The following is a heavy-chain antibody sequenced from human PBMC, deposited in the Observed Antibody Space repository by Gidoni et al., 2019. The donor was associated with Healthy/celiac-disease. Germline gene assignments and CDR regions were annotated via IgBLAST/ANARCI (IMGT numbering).Heavy chain of an antibody. CDR1: GYTFTGYY. V-gene: IGHV1-2*02. CDR2: INPNSGGT. Sequence: QVQLVQSGAEVKKPGASVKVSCKASGYTFTGYYMHWVRQAPGQGLEWMGWINPNSGGTNYAQKLQGRVTMTRDTSISTAYMELSRLRSDDTAVYYCALRNDYSQTPDYWGQGTLVTVSS. CDR3: ALRNDYSQTPDY. J-gene: IGHJ4*02. D-gene: IGHD4-4*01.